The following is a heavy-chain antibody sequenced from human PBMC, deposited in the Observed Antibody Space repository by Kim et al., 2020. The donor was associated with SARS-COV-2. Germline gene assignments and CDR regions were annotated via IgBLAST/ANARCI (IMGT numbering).Heavy chain of an antibody. Sequence: ASVKVSCKASGYTFTSYYMHWVRQAPGQGLEWMGIINPSGGSTSYAQKFQGRVTMTRDTSTSTVYMELSSLRSEDTAVYYCATDDLGYCSGGSCPYGMDVWGQGTTVTVSS. CDR1: GYTFTSYY. V-gene: IGHV1-46*01. CDR3: ATDDLGYCSGGSCPYGMDV. CDR2: INPSGGST. J-gene: IGHJ6*02. D-gene: IGHD2-15*01.